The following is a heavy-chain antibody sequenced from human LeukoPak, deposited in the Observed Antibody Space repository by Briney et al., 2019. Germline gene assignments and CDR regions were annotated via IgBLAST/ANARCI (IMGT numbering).Heavy chain of an antibody. CDR2: ISSSGSTI. Sequence: GGSLRLSCAASGFTFNSYEMNWVRQAPGKGLEWVSYISSSGSTIYYADSVKGRFTISRDNAKNSLYLQMNSLRAEDTAVYYCAREAPESYGMDVWGKGTAVTVPS. J-gene: IGHJ6*04. CDR3: AREAPESYGMDV. V-gene: IGHV3-48*03. D-gene: IGHD1-14*01. CDR1: GFTFNSYE.